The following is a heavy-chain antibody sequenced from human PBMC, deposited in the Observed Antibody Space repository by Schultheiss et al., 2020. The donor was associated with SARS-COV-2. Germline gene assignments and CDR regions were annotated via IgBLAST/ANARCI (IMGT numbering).Heavy chain of an antibody. Sequence: ASVKVSCKASGYTFTSYDINWVRQATGQGLEWMGWMNPNSGNTGYVQKFQGRVTMTTDTSTSTAYMELRSLRSDDTAVYFCARVTGYSSSPHFFDYWGQGTHVTVSS. CDR1: GYTFTSYD. V-gene: IGHV1-8*01. J-gene: IGHJ4*02. CDR2: MNPNSGNT. CDR3: ARVTGYSSSPHFFDY. D-gene: IGHD2-2*01.